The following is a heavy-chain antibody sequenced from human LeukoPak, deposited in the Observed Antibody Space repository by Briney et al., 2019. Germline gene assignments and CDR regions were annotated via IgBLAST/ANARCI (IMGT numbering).Heavy chain of an antibody. V-gene: IGHV3-15*01. CDR2: IKSKTNGGIT. J-gene: IGHJ6*02. D-gene: IGHD2-21*02. Sequence: GGSLRLSCAASGFIFSNAWMSWVRQAPGKGLEWVGRIKSKTNGGITDYAAPVKGGFTISRDDSENTLYLQMNSLKTEDTAVYYCTTEGHCAGDCYSYYYYGMDVWGQGTTVTVSS. CDR3: TTEGHCAGDCYSYYYYGMDV. CDR1: GFIFSNAW.